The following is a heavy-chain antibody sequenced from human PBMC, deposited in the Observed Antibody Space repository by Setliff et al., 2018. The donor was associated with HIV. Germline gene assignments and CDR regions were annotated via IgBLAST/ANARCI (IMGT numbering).Heavy chain of an antibody. CDR1: GGSISSYY. J-gene: IGHJ4*02. Sequence: SETLSLTCTVSGGSISSYYWSWIRQPAGKGLEWIGYVYHIGTTNYDASFNSRLTISIDTSRSQFSLKLSSVTAADTAVYYCARSSSLWFGEFAFDYWGQGTLVTVSS. CDR2: VYHIGTT. V-gene: IGHV4-59*08. D-gene: IGHD3-10*01. CDR3: ARSSSLWFGEFAFDY.